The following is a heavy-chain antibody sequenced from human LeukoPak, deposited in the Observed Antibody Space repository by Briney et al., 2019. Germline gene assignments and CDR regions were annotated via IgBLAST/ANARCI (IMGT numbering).Heavy chain of an antibody. CDR2: IIPIFGTA. J-gene: IGHJ4*02. CDR1: GGTFSSYA. D-gene: IGHD3-22*01. CDR3: ARDHAYDSSGYYYGQIDY. V-gene: IGHV1-69*13. Sequence: GASVKVSCKASGGTFSSYAISWVRQAPGQGLEWMGGIIPIFGTANYAQKFQGRVTITADESTSTAYMELSSLRSEDTAVYYCARDHAYDSSGYYYGQIDYWGQGTLVTVSS.